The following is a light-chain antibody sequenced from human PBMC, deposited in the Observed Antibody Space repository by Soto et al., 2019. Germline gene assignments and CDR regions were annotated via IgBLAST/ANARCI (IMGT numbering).Light chain of an antibody. CDR3: SSYTSSSVV. CDR2: EVS. J-gene: IGLJ2*01. Sequence: QSALTQPPSASGSPGQSVTISCTGTSSDVGGYNYVSWYQQHPGKAPKLMIYEVSERPSGVPDRFSGSKSSNTASLTVSGLQAEDEADYYCSSYTSSSVVFGGGTKLTVL. V-gene: IGLV2-8*01. CDR1: SSDVGGYNY.